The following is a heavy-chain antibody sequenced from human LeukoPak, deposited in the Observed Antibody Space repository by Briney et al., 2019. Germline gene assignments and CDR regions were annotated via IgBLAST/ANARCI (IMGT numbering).Heavy chain of an antibody. CDR2: IYYSGST. D-gene: IGHD2-2*01. CDR3: ARRYCSSTSCYAGGGWFDP. V-gene: IGHV4-59*08. J-gene: IGHJ5*02. CDR1: GGSISSYY. Sequence: SETLSLTCTVSGGSISSYYWSWIRQPPGKGLEWIGYIYYSGSTNYNPSLKSRVTISVDTSKNQFSLKLSSVTAADTAVYYCARRYCSSTSCYAGGGWFDPWGQGTLVTVSS.